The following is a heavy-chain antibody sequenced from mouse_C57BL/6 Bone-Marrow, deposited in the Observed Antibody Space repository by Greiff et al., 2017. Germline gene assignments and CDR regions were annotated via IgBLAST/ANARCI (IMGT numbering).Heavy chain of an antibody. CDR3: TTTICLPPWVAY. CDR2: IVPENGDT. D-gene: IGHD5-1*01. CDR1: GFNIKDDY. J-gene: IGHJ3*01. V-gene: IGHV14-4*01. Sequence: VQLQQSGAELVRPGASVKLSCTASGFNIKDDYMHWVKQRPEQGLEWIGWIVPENGDTEYASKFKGKATITADTSSNTAYLQLSSLSSEDTAVYYCTTTICLPPWVAYWGQGTLVTVSA.